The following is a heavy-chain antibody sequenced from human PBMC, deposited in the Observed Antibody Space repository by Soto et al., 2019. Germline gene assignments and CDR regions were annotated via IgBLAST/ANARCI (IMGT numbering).Heavy chain of an antibody. CDR2: ISGSGGST. CDR1: GFTFSSYA. J-gene: IGHJ4*02. CDR3: AKFRTYQLLRPFDY. D-gene: IGHD2-2*01. Sequence: GESLKISCAASGFTFSSYAMSWVRQAPGKGLEWVSAISGSGGSTYYADSVKGRFTISRDNSKNTLYLQMNSLRAEDTAVYYCAKFRTYQLLRPFDYWGQGTLVTVSS. V-gene: IGHV3-23*01.